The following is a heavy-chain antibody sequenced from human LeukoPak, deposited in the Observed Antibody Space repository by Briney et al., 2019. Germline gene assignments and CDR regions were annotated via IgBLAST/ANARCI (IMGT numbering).Heavy chain of an antibody. D-gene: IGHD3-22*01. Sequence: SVKVSCKASGGTFSSYAISWVRQAPGQGLEWMGRIIPILGIANYAQKFQGRVTITADKSTGTAYMELSSLRSEDTAVYYCARDGGYYYWGQGTLVTVSS. CDR2: IIPILGIA. J-gene: IGHJ4*02. CDR1: GGTFSSYA. V-gene: IGHV1-69*04. CDR3: ARDGGYYY.